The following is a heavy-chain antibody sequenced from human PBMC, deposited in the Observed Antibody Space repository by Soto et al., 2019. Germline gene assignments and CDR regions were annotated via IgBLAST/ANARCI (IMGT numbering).Heavy chain of an antibody. V-gene: IGHV4-30-4*01. CDR3: ARDRRWLPRGPNNWLDL. J-gene: IGHJ5*02. Sequence: NPSETLSLTCTVSGGSINSGDYYWTWVRQPPGKGLEWIGYIYYDGNSQHNPSLKSRVTMSIDTSKNQFSLNLSSVTAADTAVYYCARDRRWLPRGPNNWLDLWGQGTQVTVS. D-gene: IGHD5-12*01. CDR1: GGSINSGDYY. CDR2: IYYDGNS.